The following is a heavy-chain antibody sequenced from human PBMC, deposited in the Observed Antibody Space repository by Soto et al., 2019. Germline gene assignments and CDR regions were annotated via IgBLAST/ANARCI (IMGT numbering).Heavy chain of an antibody. CDR1: GGSISSYY. CDR2: IYYSGST. D-gene: IGHD3-10*01. Sequence: SETLSLTCAVSGGSISSYYWSWSRQPPGKGLEWIGYIYYSGSTNYNPSLKSRVTISVDTSKNQFSLKLSSVTAADTAVYYCARGVAMVRGHYGMDVWGQGTTVTVSS. CDR3: ARGVAMVRGHYGMDV. V-gene: IGHV4-59*13. J-gene: IGHJ6*02.